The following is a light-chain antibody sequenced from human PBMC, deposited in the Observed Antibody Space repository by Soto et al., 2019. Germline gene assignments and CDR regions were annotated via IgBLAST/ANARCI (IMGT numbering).Light chain of an antibody. CDR1: QSVSGN. CDR3: QQDKDWPWT. V-gene: IGKV3-15*01. J-gene: IGKJ1*01. Sequence: EIVMTQSPATLSVSPGDRATLSCRASQSVSGNVAWYQQRPGQAPRLLFYDASTRATGLPARFSGGASGTEFTLAISGLQSEDFAIYYCQQDKDWPWTFGQGTKVEIK. CDR2: DAS.